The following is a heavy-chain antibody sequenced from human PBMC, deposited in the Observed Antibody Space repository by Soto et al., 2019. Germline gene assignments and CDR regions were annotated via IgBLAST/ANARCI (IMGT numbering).Heavy chain of an antibody. J-gene: IGHJ4*02. Sequence: QITLKESGPTLVKPTQTLTLTCTFSGFSLTTSGVGVGWIRQPPGKALEWLALIYWNDDKRIAPSLKSRLTIPKDTSRNQVVLTLTGMDPVDTATYYCAHTSLFWDGAKFWGQGALVTVSS. CDR3: AHTSLFWDGAKF. CDR1: GFSLTTSGVG. CDR2: IYWNDDK. V-gene: IGHV2-5*01. D-gene: IGHD3-3*01.